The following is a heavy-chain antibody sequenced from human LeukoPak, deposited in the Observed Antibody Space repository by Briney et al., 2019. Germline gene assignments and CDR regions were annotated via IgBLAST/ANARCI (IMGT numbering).Heavy chain of an antibody. CDR3: ARALLLPIVTTLNEHAFDL. CDR1: GFTFSSYG. J-gene: IGHJ3*01. CDR2: ISGTGGST. V-gene: IGHV3-23*01. Sequence: GGSLRLSCAASGFTFSSYGMSWVRQAPGKGLEWVSGISGTGGSTHYADSVKGRFIISRDNSKNTLFLQMNSLRVEDTAVYYCARALLLPIVTTLNEHAFDLWGQGTMVTVSS. D-gene: IGHD1-1*01.